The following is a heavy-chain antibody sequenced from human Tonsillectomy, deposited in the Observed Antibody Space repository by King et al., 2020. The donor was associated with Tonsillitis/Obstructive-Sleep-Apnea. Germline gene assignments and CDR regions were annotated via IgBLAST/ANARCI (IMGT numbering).Heavy chain of an antibody. CDR2: ISWNSGSI. D-gene: IGHD2-2*01. V-gene: IGHV3-9*01. J-gene: IGHJ4*02. CDR1: GFTFDDYA. Sequence: VQLVESGGGLVQPGRSLRLSCAASGFTFDDYAMHWVRQAPGKGLEWVSGISWNSGSIGYADSVKGRFTISRDNAKNSLYLQMNSLRAEDTALYYCAKLVDGVVPVAIGPKGGDFDYWGQGTLVTVSS. CDR3: AKLVDGVVPVAIGPKGGDFDY.